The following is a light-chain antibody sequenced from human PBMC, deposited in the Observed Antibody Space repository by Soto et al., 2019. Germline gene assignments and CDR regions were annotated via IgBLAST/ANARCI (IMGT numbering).Light chain of an antibody. CDR1: QRISAF. CDR2: SAS. J-gene: IGKJ1*01. Sequence: DIQMTQSPSSVSAFVGESVTITCHASQRISAFLNWYHQKPGKAPKLLIYSASYLQSGVPSNFSGSGSGTDFTLTISSLQPDDFATYYCQHYNSYSEAFGQGTKVELK. V-gene: IGKV1-5*01. CDR3: QHYNSYSEA.